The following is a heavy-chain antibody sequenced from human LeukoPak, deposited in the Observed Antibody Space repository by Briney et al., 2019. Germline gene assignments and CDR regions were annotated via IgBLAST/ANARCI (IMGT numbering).Heavy chain of an antibody. Sequence: SVKVSCKASGGTFSSYAISWVRQAPGQGLEWMGRIIPILGIANYAQKFQGRVTITADKSTSTAYMELSSLRPEDTAVYYCARHGGYYYDSSGYYHDTWGQGTLVTVSS. V-gene: IGHV1-69*04. CDR2: IIPILGIA. CDR1: GGTFSSYA. D-gene: IGHD3-22*01. CDR3: ARHGGYYYDSSGYYHDT. J-gene: IGHJ5*02.